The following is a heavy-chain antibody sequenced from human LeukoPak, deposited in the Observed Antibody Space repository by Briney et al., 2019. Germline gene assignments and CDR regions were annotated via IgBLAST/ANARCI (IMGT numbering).Heavy chain of an antibody. Sequence: SETLSLTCTVSGGSISSGDYYWSWIRQPPGKGLEWIGYIYYSGSPYSNPSLKSRLTISVDTSKNQFSLKLSSVTAADTAVYYRARVLVDCIDYWGQGTLVTVSS. V-gene: IGHV4-30-4*01. CDR1: GGSISSGDYY. CDR3: ARVLVDCIDY. D-gene: IGHD2-15*01. CDR2: IYYSGSP. J-gene: IGHJ4*02.